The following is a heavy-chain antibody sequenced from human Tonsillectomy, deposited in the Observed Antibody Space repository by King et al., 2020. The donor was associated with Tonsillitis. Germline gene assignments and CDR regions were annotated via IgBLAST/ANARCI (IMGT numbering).Heavy chain of an antibody. CDR2: ISGSGVST. V-gene: IGHV3-23*04. D-gene: IGHD2-8*01. J-gene: IGHJ4*02. CDR1: GFTFSSYA. Sequence: VQLVESGGGLVQPGGSLRLSCAASGFTFSSYAMSWVRQAPGKGLEWVSGISGSGVSTYYADSWKGRLPISRDNSKNTLYLQMNSLRAEDTAVYYCAKDHGKGYCTNGVCYNFDYWGPGTLVTVSS. CDR3: AKDHGKGYCTNGVCYNFDY.